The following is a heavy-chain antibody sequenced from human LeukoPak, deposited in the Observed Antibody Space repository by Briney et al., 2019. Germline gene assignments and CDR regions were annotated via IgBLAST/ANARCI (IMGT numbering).Heavy chain of an antibody. CDR1: GFTFRSYW. V-gene: IGHV3-30*01. Sequence: GGSLRLSCAASGFTFRSYWMSWVRQAPGKGLEWVAVISYDGSNKYYADSVKGRFTISRDNSKNTLYLQMNSLRAEDTAVYYCARDGVYSYGSNWFDPWGQGTLVTVSS. D-gene: IGHD5-18*01. J-gene: IGHJ5*02. CDR2: ISYDGSNK. CDR3: ARDGVYSYGSNWFDP.